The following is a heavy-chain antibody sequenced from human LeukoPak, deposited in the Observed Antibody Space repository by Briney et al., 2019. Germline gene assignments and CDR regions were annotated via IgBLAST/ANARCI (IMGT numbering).Heavy chain of an antibody. D-gene: IGHD1-1*01. CDR3: ARGNWNDAFDI. CDR1: GFTFSSYS. CDR2: ISSSSSTI. J-gene: IGHJ3*02. V-gene: IGHV3-48*01. Sequence: PGGSLRLSCAASGFTFSSYSMNWVRQAPGKGLEWVSYISSSSSTIYYADSLKGRFTISRGNAKNSLYLQMNSLGAEDTAVYYCARGNWNDAFDIWGQGTMVTVSS.